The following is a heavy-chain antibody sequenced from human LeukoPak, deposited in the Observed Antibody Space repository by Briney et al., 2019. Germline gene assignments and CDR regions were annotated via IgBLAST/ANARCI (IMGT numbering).Heavy chain of an antibody. V-gene: IGHV4-39*07. CDR1: GGSISSSSYY. CDR2: IYYSGST. Sequence: SETLSLTCTVSGGSISSSSYYWGWVRQPPGKGLEWIGSIYYSGSTYYNPSLKSRVTISVDTSKNQFSLKLSSVTAADTAVYYCARGTGIAAAGTSCWFDPWGQGTLVTVSS. D-gene: IGHD6-13*01. CDR3: ARGTGIAAAGTSCWFDP. J-gene: IGHJ5*02.